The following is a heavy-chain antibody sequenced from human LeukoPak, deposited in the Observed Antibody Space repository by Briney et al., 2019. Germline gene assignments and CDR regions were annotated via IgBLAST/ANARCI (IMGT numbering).Heavy chain of an antibody. Sequence: SETLSLTCTVSGDSISSSYWSWIRQPPGKGLEWIGYIYYSGSTSYNPSLKSRVTISVDTSKNQFSLKLSSVTAADTAVYYCARHSSGSYYYWGQGILVTVSS. CDR2: IYYSGST. CDR3: ARHSSGSYYY. J-gene: IGHJ4*02. V-gene: IGHV4-59*08. D-gene: IGHD1-26*01. CDR1: GDSISSSY.